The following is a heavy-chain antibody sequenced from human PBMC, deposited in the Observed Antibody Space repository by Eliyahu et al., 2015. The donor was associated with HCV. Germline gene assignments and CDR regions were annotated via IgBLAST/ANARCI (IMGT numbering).Heavy chain of an antibody. CDR2: ISGSGGSST. CDR1: EFTFSSYA. V-gene: IGHV3-23*01. Sequence: CAASEFTFSSYAMTWVRQAPGKGLEWVSSISGSGGSSTYYADSVKGRFTISRDNSKNTLYLEMNSLRAEDTAVYYCAKVWGSYAFDVWGQGTMVTVS. J-gene: IGHJ3*01. CDR3: AKVWGSYAFDV. D-gene: IGHD3-16*01.